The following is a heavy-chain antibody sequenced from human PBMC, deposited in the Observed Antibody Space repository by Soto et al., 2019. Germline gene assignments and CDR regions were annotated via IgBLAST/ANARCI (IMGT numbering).Heavy chain of an antibody. J-gene: IGHJ6*03. CDR3: ARGPYDFWSGPPYYMDV. V-gene: IGHV6-1*01. Sequence: SQTLSLTCVISGDSVSSNSAAWNCIRQSPSRGLEWLGRTYYRSKWYNDYAVSVKSRITINPDTSKNQFSLQLNSVTPEDTAVYYCARGPYDFWSGPPYYMDVWGKGTTVTVSS. CDR1: GDSVSSNSAA. CDR2: TYYRSKWYN. D-gene: IGHD3-3*01.